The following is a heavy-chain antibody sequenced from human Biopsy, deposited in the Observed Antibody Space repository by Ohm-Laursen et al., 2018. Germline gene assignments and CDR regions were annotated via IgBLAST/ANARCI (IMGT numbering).Heavy chain of an antibody. J-gene: IGHJ6*02. D-gene: IGHD1-14*01. CDR2: IIPIFNTP. CDR3: ARDTELLSIGLDYNFGMVV. CDR1: GDRFSYYP. Sequence: SSVKVSCKVSGDRFSYYPISWVRQAPGQGLEWMGGIIPIFNTPKYAQRFQGRVTITADRSTTTAYMELSSLRSEDTAVYYCARDTELLSIGLDYNFGMVVWGQGTTVTVSS. V-gene: IGHV1-69*06.